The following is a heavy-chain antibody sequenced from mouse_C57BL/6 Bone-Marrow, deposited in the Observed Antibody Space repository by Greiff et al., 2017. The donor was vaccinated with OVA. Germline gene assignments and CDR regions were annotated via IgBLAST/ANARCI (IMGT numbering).Heavy chain of an antibody. D-gene: IGHD1-1*01. CDR1: GYTFTDYY. CDR3: AREVYNYGRRAMDY. CDR2: INPNNGGT. J-gene: IGHJ4*01. V-gene: IGHV1-26*01. Sequence: EVQLVESGPELVKPGASVKISCKASGYTFTDYYMNWVKQSHGKSLEWIGDINPNNGGTSYNQKFKGKATLTVDKSSSTAYMELRSLTSEDSAVYYCAREVYNYGRRAMDYWGQGTSVTVSS.